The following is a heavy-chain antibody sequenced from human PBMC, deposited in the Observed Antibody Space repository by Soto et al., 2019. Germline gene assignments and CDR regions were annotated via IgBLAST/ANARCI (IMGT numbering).Heavy chain of an antibody. CDR2: INPSGGST. V-gene: IGHV1-46*03. D-gene: IGHD2-2*01. CDR3: ARDLVVVPAAMPHYYYYMDV. CDR1: GYTFTSYY. J-gene: IGHJ6*03. Sequence: ASVKVSCKASGYTFTSYYMHWVRQAPGQGLEWMGIINPSGGSTSYAQKFQGRVTMTRDTSTSTVYMELSSLRSEDTAVYYCARDLVVVPAAMPHYYYYMDVWGKGTTVTVSS.